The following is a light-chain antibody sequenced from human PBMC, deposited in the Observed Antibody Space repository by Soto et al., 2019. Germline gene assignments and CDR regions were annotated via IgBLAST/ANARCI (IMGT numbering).Light chain of an antibody. CDR1: QFVSSR. CDR3: QQRSNWPPIT. Sequence: TQSPATLSASPGERVTLSCSASQFVSSRLAWYQRRPGQVPRLLIYDASNRATGIPARFSGGGSGTDFTLTISSLEPEDFAVYYCQQRSNWPPITFGQGTRLEIK. V-gene: IGKV3-11*01. J-gene: IGKJ5*01. CDR2: DAS.